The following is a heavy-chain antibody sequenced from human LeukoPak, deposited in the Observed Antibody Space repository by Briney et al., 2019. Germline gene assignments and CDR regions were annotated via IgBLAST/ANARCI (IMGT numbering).Heavy chain of an antibody. D-gene: IGHD3-10*01. CDR3: AKDRVTMVRGAPFDY. Sequence: GGSLRLSCAASGFTFSDYYMSWIRQAPGKGLEWVSYISSSGSTIYYADSVKGRFTISRDNAKNSLYLQMNSLRAEDTAVYYCAKDRVTMVRGAPFDYWGQGTLVTVSS. CDR1: GFTFSDYY. V-gene: IGHV3-11*01. J-gene: IGHJ4*02. CDR2: ISSSGSTI.